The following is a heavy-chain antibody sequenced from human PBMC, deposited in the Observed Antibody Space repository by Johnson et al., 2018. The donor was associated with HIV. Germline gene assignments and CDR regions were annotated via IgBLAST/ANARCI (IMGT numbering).Heavy chain of an antibody. Sequence: VQLVESGGGVVRPGGSLRLSCAASGFTFDDYDMTWVRQGPGKGLEWVSGINWNGGSAGYAESVKGRFTISRDNAKRSLYLEMNSLRAEDTALYYCARATYYYSSGLWAFDIWGQGTMVTVSS. D-gene: IGHD3-10*01. V-gene: IGHV3-20*04. CDR2: INWNGGSA. CDR1: GFTFDDYD. CDR3: ARATYYYSSGLWAFDI. J-gene: IGHJ3*02.